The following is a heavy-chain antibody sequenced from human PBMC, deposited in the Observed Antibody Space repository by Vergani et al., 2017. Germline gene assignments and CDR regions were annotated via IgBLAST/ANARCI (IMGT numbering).Heavy chain of an antibody. V-gene: IGHV4-39*01. CDR2: LLYSGTA. CDR1: GVSIRTTSYY. J-gene: IGHJ3*01. CDR3: ARPLREGRDGYVTGAFDL. Sequence: QLQLQESGPGLVKPSETLSLTCSVSGVSIRTTSYYWGWIRQSPGKGLEWIGSLLYSGTAYYNPSPKSRVTISADTSKNQFSLRLNSVTAADTAVYSCARPLREGRDGYVTGAFDLWGQGTVVIVSS. D-gene: IGHD5-24*01.